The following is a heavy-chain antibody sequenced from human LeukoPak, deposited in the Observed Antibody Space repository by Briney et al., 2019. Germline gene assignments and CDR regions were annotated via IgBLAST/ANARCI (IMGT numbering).Heavy chain of an antibody. CDR2: IIPIFGTA. J-gene: IGHJ5*02. CDR1: GGTFSSYA. V-gene: IGHV1-69*13. Sequence: GASVKVSCKASGGTFSSYAISWVRQAPGQGLEWMGGIIPIFGTANYAQKFQGRVTITADESTSTAYMELSSLRSEDTAVYYCARQYCSGGSCSEGWFDPWGQGTLVTVSS. CDR3: ARQYCSGGSCSEGWFDP. D-gene: IGHD2-15*01.